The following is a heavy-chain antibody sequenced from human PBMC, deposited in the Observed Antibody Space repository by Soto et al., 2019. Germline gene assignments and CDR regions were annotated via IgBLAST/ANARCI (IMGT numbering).Heavy chain of an antibody. CDR1: GGSISSYY. CDR3: ARDRGSAGYCSSTSCYLGWFDP. Sequence: SETLSLTCTVSGGSISSYYWSWIRQPPGKGLEWIGYIYYSGSTNYNPSLKSRVTISVDTSKNQFSLKLGSVTAADTAVYYCARDRGSAGYCSSTSCYLGWFDPWGQGTLVTVSS. CDR2: IYYSGST. V-gene: IGHV4-59*01. J-gene: IGHJ5*02. D-gene: IGHD2-2*01.